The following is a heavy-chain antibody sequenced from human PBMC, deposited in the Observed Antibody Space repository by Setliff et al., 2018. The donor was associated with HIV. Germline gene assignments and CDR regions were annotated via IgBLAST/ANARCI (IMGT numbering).Heavy chain of an antibody. Sequence: GGSLRLSCAASGFTFSNFAMSWVRLTPGKGLEWVSGITDSGSTTYYDDSVKGRFTISRDNSKNTLYLQINSLRAGDTAVYYCAKDARWNYVGFDYWGQGTLVTVSS. CDR1: GFTFSNFA. D-gene: IGHD1-7*01. CDR3: AKDARWNYVGFDY. V-gene: IGHV3-23*01. J-gene: IGHJ4*02. CDR2: ITDSGSTT.